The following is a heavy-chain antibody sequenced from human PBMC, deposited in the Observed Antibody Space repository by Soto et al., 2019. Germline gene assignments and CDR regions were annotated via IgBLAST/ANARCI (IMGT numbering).Heavy chain of an antibody. CDR2: VNHNGRN. D-gene: IGHD6-19*01. Sequence: ETLSLTCTVYGGSFSVYFWNWIRQTPGKGLEWIGKVNHNGRNNYNPSLKSRVTISLDMSKNQISLKLTSVTAADTDVYYCARGGSSDWQVAFDFWGQGTMVTV. V-gene: IGHV4-34*01. CDR1: GGSFSVYF. CDR3: ARGGSSDWQVAFDF. J-gene: IGHJ3*01.